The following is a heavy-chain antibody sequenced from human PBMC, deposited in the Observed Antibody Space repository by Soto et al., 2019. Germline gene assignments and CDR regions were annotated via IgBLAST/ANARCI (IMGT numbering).Heavy chain of an antibody. Sequence: SETLSLTCAVYGGSFSGYYWSWIRQPPGKGLEWIGEINHSGSTNYNPSLKSRVTISVDTSKNQFSLKLSSVTAADTAVYYCARGRHGAAGLHDAFDIWGQGTMVTV. CDR2: INHSGST. CDR3: ARGRHGAAGLHDAFDI. J-gene: IGHJ3*02. D-gene: IGHD6-13*01. V-gene: IGHV4-34*01. CDR1: GGSFSGYY.